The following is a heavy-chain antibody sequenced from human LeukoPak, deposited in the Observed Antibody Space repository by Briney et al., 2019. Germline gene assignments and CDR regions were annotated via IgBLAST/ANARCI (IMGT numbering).Heavy chain of an antibody. J-gene: IGHJ3*02. CDR1: GFTFSSYA. Sequence: GGSLRLSCAASGFTFSSYAMHWVRQAPGKGLEYVSAISSNGGSTYYANSVKGRFTISRDNSKNTLYLQMGSLRAEDMAVYYCARSVGGNFSNRLDAFDIWGQGTMVTASS. CDR3: ARSVGGNFSNRLDAFDI. V-gene: IGHV3-64*01. CDR2: ISSNGGST. D-gene: IGHD4-23*01.